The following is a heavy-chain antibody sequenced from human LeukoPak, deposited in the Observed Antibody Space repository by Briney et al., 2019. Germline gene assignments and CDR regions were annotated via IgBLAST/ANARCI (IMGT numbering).Heavy chain of an antibody. D-gene: IGHD3-10*01. V-gene: IGHV4-59*01. CDR1: GGSISSYY. Sequence: SETLSLTCTVSGGSISSYYWSWIRQPPGKGLEWIGYIYYSGSTNYNPSLKSRVTISVDTSKNQFSLKLSSVTAADTAVYYCARITMVRGVDYWGQGTLVTVSS. CDR3: ARITMVRGVDY. CDR2: IYYSGST. J-gene: IGHJ4*02.